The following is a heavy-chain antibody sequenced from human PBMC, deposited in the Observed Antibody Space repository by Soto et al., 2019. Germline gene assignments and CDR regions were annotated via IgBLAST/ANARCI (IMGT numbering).Heavy chain of an antibody. CDR3: ARGAYFAFSGYYYYFDN. Sequence: PSETLSLTCAVSGGPISSGGYSWSWIRQPPGKGLEWIGYISYTGNTYYNPSLKSRVSISLATPNNHFSLKLNSVTAADTAVYYCARGAYFAFSGYYYYFDNSGQGAQVTVPS. CDR1: GGPISSGGYS. J-gene: IGHJ4*02. CDR2: ISYTGNT. V-gene: IGHV4-30-2*05. D-gene: IGHD3-22*01.